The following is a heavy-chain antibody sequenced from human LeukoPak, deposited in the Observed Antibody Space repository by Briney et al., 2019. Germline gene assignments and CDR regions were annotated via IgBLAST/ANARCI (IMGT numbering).Heavy chain of an antibody. CDR2: ISTYNGNT. V-gene: IGHV1-18*01. CDR1: GYAFTSHG. Sequence: ASVKVSCKASGYAFTSHGISWVRQAPGQGLEWMGWISTYNGNTNYAQKLQGRVSMTTDTSTSTAYMDLRSLRSDDTAVYYCARVDDRGHYYDSSGPRKLFDYWGQGTLVTVSS. CDR3: ARVDDRGHYYDSSGPRKLFDY. J-gene: IGHJ4*02. D-gene: IGHD3-22*01.